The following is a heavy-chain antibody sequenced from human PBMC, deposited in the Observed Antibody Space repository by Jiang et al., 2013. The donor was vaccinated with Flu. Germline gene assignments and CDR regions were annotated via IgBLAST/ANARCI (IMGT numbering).Heavy chain of an antibody. V-gene: IGHV4-30-4*01. CDR2: IYDRGST. D-gene: IGHD3-3*01. CDR3: ARGADNDFWSGYYQFDS. CDR1: GASISSGDHY. J-gene: IGHJ4*02. Sequence: QTLSLTCTVSGASISSGDHYWSWIRQSPGKGLEWIGYIYDRGSTYYSPSLRSRVAIAAGTSKNQFSLELNSVAAADTAVYYCARGADNDFWSGYYQFDSWGQGILVTVSS.